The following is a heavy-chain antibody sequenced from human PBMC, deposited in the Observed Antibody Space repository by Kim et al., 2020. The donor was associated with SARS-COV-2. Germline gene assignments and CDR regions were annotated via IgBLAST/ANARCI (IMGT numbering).Heavy chain of an antibody. V-gene: IGHV4-39*07. Sequence: SETLSLTCTVSGGSISSSSYYWGWIRQPPGKGLEWIGSIYYSGSTYYNPSLKSRVTISVDTSKNQFSLKLSSVTAADTAVYYCGSYLNDAFDIWGQGTMVTVSS. CDR2: IYYSGST. CDR3: GSYLNDAFDI. J-gene: IGHJ3*02. CDR1: GGSISSSSYY.